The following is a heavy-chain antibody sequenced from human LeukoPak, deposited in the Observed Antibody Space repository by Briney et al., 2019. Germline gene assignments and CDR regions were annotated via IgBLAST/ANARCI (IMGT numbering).Heavy chain of an antibody. D-gene: IGHD1-26*01. V-gene: IGHV3-21*01. CDR2: ITSSSSYI. CDR3: ARDPYSGSYWDYYYYYMDV. CDR1: GFTFSTYN. J-gene: IGHJ6*03. Sequence: GGSLRLSCAASGFTFSTYNMNWVRQAPGKGLEWLSSITSSSSYIYYADSVKGRFTISRDNAKNSLYLQMNSLRDEDTAVYYCARDPYSGSYWDYYYYYMDVWGKGTTVTISS.